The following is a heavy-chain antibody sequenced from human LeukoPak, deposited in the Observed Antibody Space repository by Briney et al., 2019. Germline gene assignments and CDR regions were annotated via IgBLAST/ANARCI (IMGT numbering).Heavy chain of an antibody. Sequence: PGGSLRLSCAASGFTFSYYCIHWVRQVPGEGLVWISHIHSDGSDTSYADAVKGRFTISRDNARNTVDLQMNSLRAEDTAVYYCAKGEYSGSYWSGMWAFDIWGQGTMVTVSS. V-gene: IGHV3-74*01. CDR1: GFTFSYYC. D-gene: IGHD1-26*01. CDR2: IHSDGSDT. CDR3: AKGEYSGSYWSGMWAFDI. J-gene: IGHJ3*02.